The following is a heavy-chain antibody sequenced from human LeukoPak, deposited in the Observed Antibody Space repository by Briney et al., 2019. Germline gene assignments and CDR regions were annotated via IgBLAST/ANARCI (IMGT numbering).Heavy chain of an antibody. D-gene: IGHD1-26*01. V-gene: IGHV3-7*01. CDR1: GFTFSSHW. Sequence: GGSLRLSCAASGFTFSSHWMSWVRQAPGKGLEWVANIKQDGSEKYYVDSVKGRFTISRDNAKNSLYLQMNSLRAEDTAVYYCARDLPGWDSAFDIWGQGTMVTVSS. CDR2: IKQDGSEK. CDR3: ARDLPGWDSAFDI. J-gene: IGHJ3*02.